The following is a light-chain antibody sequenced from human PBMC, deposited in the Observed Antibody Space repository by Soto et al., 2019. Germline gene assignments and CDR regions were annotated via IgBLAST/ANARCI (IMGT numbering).Light chain of an antibody. CDR3: SSYGGSDNLV. Sequence: QSALAQPPSASRSPGQSVTISCTGTSSDVGGYNFVSWYQQHPGKAPKLMIYEVSKRPSGVPDRFSGSKSGNTASLTVSGLQAEDEADYYCSSYGGSDNLVFGGGTKLTVL. J-gene: IGLJ2*01. V-gene: IGLV2-8*02. CDR1: SSDVGGYNF. CDR2: EVS.